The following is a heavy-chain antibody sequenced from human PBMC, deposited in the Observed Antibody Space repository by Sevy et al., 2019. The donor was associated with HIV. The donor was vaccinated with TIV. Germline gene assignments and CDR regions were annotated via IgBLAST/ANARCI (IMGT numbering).Heavy chain of an antibody. J-gene: IGHJ6*02. CDR3: TSDGRYCSTSSCYLSYYAMDV. CDR2: INSNNNGT. Sequence: ASVKVSCKASGYTFTDYFMHWVRQAPGQGLEWMGWINSNNNGTNYAQKFQGRVTMTRDTSINPAFMELRGLRYDDTAVYYCTSDGRYCSTSSCYLSYYAMDVLGQGTTVTVSS. CDR1: GYTFTDYF. V-gene: IGHV1-2*02. D-gene: IGHD2-2*01.